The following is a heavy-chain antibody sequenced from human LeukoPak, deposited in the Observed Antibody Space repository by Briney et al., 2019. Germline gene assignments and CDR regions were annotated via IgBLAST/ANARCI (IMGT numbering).Heavy chain of an antibody. Sequence: EASVKVSCKASGYTFTGYYMHWVRQAPGQGLEWMGWINPNSGGTNYAQKFQGRVTMTRDASISTAYMELSRLRSDDTAVYYCAYDILTGWFDPWGQGTLVTVSS. D-gene: IGHD3-9*01. J-gene: IGHJ5*02. CDR1: GYTFTGYY. CDR2: INPNSGGT. CDR3: AYDILTGWFDP. V-gene: IGHV1-2*02.